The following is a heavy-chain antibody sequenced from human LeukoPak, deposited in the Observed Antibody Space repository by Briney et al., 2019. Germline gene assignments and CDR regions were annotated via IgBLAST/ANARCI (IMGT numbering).Heavy chain of an antibody. CDR1: GGSISSYY. V-gene: IGHV4-4*07. CDR3: AREPGYTWYQLDQDWFDP. CDR2: IYTSGST. J-gene: IGHJ5*02. Sequence: PSETLSLTCTVSGGSISSYYWSWIRQPAGKGLEWIGRIYTSGSTNYNPSPKSRVTISVDKSKNQFSLKLSSVTAADTAVYYCAREPGYTWYQLDQDWFDPWGQGTLVTVSS. D-gene: IGHD2-2*01.